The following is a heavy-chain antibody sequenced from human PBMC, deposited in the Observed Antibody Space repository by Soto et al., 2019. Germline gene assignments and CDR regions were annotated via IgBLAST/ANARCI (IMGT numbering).Heavy chain of an antibody. D-gene: IGHD3-3*01. CDR1: GYTFTSYY. CDR3: ASDLRPYYDFWSGSGFDY. Sequence: QVQLVQSGAEVKKPGASVKVSCKASGYTFTSYYMHWVRQAPGQGLEWMGIINPSGGSTSYAQKFRGGVNMSRDTSTSTVYRELSSLRSEDTAVYYCASDLRPYYDFWSGSGFDYWGQGTLVTVSS. J-gene: IGHJ4*02. CDR2: INPSGGST. V-gene: IGHV1-46*01.